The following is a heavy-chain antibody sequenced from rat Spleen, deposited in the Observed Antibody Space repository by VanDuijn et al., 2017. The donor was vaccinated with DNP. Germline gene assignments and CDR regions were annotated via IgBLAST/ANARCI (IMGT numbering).Heavy chain of an antibody. CDR1: GFTFSNYY. CDR3: ARRGHYVYYGFLDY. V-gene: IGHV5S11*01. CDR2: ISTGGGNT. D-gene: IGHD1-6*01. J-gene: IGHJ2*01. Sequence: EVQLVESGGGLVQPGRSMKLSCAASGFTFSNYYMAWVRQAPTKGLEWVAAISTGGGNTYYRDSVKGRFTISRDNAKSTLYLQMDSLRSEETATYYCARRGHYVYYGFLDYWGQGVMVTVSS.